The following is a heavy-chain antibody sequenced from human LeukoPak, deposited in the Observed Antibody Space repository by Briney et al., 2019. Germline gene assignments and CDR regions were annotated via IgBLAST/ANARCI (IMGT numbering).Heavy chain of an antibody. J-gene: IGHJ4*02. CDR3: AKGGRITIFGVARNYFDY. V-gene: IGHV3-23*01. Sequence: GGSLRLSCAASGFTFSNYAMAWVRQAPGKGLEWVSGISGSGGSTVYADSVKGRFTISRDNSKNTLYLQMNSLRAEDTAVYYCAKGGRITIFGVARNYFDYWGQGTLVTVSS. CDR2: ISGSGGST. D-gene: IGHD3-3*01. CDR1: GFTFSNYA.